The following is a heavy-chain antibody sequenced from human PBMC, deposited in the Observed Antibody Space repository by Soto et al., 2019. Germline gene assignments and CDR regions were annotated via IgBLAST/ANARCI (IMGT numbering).Heavy chain of an antibody. CDR3: APAIYASYSNWFDP. J-gene: IGHJ5*02. V-gene: IGHV3-30*03. Sequence: GGSLRLSCAASGFTFSSYGMHWVRQAPGKGLEWVAVISYDRSNKYYADSVKGRFTISRDNSKNTLYLQMNSLRAEDTAVYYCAPAIYASYSNWFDPWGQGTLVTVSS. CDR2: ISYDRSNK. CDR1: GFTFSSYG. D-gene: IGHD3-16*01.